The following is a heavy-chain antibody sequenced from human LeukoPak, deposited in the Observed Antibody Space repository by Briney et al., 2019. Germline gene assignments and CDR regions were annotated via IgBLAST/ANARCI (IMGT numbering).Heavy chain of an antibody. D-gene: IGHD3-10*01. J-gene: IGHJ4*02. CDR3: ARDSLGDPTYYFDY. CDR2: ISYDGSNK. Sequence: GGSLRLSCAASGFTFSSYGMHWVRQAPGKGLEWVAVISYDGSNKNYADSVKGRFTISRDNPKNTLYLQMNSLRAEDTAVYYCARDSLGDPTYYFDYWGQGTLVTVSS. CDR1: GFTFSSYG. V-gene: IGHV3-30*03.